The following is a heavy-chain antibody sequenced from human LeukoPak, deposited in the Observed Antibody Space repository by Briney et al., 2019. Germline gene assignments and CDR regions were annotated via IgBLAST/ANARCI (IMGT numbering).Heavy chain of an antibody. CDR2: IYYSGST. D-gene: IGHD6-19*01. CDR3: ASSRRQWLVRDY. CDR1: GGSISSSSYY. J-gene: IGHJ4*02. V-gene: IGHV4-39*01. Sequence: KPSETLSLTCTVSGGSISSSSYYWGWIRQPPGKGLEWIGSIYYSGSTYYNPSLKSRVTISADTSKNQFSLKLSSVTAADTAVYYCASSRRQWLVRDYWGQGTLVTVSS.